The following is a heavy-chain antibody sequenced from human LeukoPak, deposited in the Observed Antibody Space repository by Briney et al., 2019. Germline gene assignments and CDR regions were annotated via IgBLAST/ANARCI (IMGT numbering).Heavy chain of an antibody. CDR2: ISAYNGNT. V-gene: IGHV1-18*01. CDR1: GYTFTSYG. CDR3: AGDPTYGGKGDY. D-gene: IGHD4-23*01. Sequence: ASVKVSCKASGYTFTSYGISWVRQAPGQGLEWMGWISAYNGNTNYAQKLQGRVTMTTDTSTSTAYMELRSLRSDDTAVYYCAGDPTYGGKGDYWGQGTLVTVSS. J-gene: IGHJ4*02.